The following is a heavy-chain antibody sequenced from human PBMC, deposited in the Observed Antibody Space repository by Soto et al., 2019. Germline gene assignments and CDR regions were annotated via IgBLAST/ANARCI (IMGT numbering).Heavy chain of an antibody. J-gene: IGHJ4*02. D-gene: IGHD6-19*01. CDR3: ARAPTSSGWTFDY. Sequence: PSETLSLTCTVSDGSISSSTYYWGWIRQPPGKGLEWIGSIYYSGTTYYNPSLKSRVTISIDTSKTQFSLQLNSVTAADTAVYFCARAPTSSGWTFDYWGQGILVTVSS. CDR1: DGSISSSTYY. V-gene: IGHV4-39*01. CDR2: IYYSGTT.